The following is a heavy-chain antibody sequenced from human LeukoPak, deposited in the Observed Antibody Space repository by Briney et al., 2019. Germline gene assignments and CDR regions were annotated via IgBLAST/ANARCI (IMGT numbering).Heavy chain of an antibody. V-gene: IGHV4-34*01. CDR3: ARDGWGYSYGYYFDY. CDR2: INHSGST. J-gene: IGHJ4*02. Sequence: SETLSLTCAVYGGSFSGYYWSWIRQPPGKGLEWIGEINHSGSTNYNPSLKSRVTISVDTSKNQFSLKLSSVTAADTAVYYCARDGWGYSYGYYFDYWGQGILVTVSS. D-gene: IGHD5-18*01. CDR1: GGSFSGYY.